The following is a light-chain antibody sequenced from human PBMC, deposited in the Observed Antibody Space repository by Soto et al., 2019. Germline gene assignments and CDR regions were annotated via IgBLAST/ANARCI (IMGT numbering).Light chain of an antibody. V-gene: IGKV3-20*01. CDR1: QSVSSNY. CDR2: GAS. CDR3: HQYGISP. J-gene: IGKJ4*01. Sequence: EIVFTQSPGTLSFSPGDRAALSLSASQSVSSNYLAWYQQKPGQAPRLLIYGASSRATGIPDRFSGSGSGTEFSLTISRLEPEDFAVYYCHQYGISPFGGGTKVDI.